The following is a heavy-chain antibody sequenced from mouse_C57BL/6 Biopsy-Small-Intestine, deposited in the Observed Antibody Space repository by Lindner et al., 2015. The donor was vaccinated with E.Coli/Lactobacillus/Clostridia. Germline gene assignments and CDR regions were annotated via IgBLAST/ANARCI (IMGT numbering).Heavy chain of an antibody. V-gene: IGHV1S55*01. CDR3: ARVLAQYDSRGHYSGHTDALDI. CDR1: GYTFSTYG. D-gene: IGHD2-12*01. CDR2: VNPNSGKA. Sequence: SVKVSCKASGYTFSTYGVNWVRQAPGQGLEWMGWVNPNSGKAGFAPKFQGRFTMTSDTSISTGYMELRSLRSEDTAVYFCARVLAQYDSRGHYSGHTDALDIWGQGTMVTVSS. J-gene: IGHJ1*01.